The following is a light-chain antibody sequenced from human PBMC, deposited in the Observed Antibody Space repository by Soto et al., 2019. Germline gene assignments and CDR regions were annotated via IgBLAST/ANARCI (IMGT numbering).Light chain of an antibody. J-gene: IGKJ1*01. CDR2: DAS. V-gene: IGKV1-5*01. Sequence: DSKVTQSPSTLSASVGDRVTITCRASQNIYTWLAWYQQKPGKAPKLLIYDASSLESGVPSRFSGSGSGTEFTLTISSLQPDDFATYYCQQDNSYSGTFGQGTKVDNK. CDR3: QQDNSYSGT. CDR1: QNIYTW.